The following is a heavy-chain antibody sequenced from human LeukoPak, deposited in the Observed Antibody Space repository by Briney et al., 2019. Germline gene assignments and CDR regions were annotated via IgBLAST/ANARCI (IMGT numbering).Heavy chain of an antibody. V-gene: IGHV4-4*02. D-gene: IGHD3-16*01. Sequence: PSETLSLTCTVSGGSIGSRNWWSWVRQPPGKGLQWIGEIYQSGSSIYNPSLRSRVTMSVDKSKDQLSLKLSSVTAADTAVYYCARGIGAADFWGQGILVTVSS. J-gene: IGHJ4*02. CDR2: IYQSGSS. CDR3: ARGIGAADF. CDR1: GGSIGSRNW.